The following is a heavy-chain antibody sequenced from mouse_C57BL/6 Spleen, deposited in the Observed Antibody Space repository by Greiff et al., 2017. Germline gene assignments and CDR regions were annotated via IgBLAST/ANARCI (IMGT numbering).Heavy chain of an antibody. J-gene: IGHJ3*01. CDR1: GFTFSDYG. CDR3: ARNSNYGGFAY. CDR2: ISSGSSTI. Sequence: EVQLVESGGGLVKPGGSLKLSCAASGFTFSDYGMHWVRQAPEKGLEWVAYISSGSSTIYYADTVKGRFTISRDNAKNTLFLQMTSLRSEDTAMYYCARNSNYGGFAYWGQGTLVTVSA. V-gene: IGHV5-17*01. D-gene: IGHD2-5*01.